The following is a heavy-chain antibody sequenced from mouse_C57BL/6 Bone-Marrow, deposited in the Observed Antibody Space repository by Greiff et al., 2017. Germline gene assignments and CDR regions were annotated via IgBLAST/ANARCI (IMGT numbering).Heavy chain of an antibody. CDR3: AKEDILRRGEYYAMDY. D-gene: IGHD1-1*01. Sequence: QVQLQQSGPGLVQPSQSLSITCTVSGFSLTSYGVHWVRQSPGKGLEWLGVIWRGGSTDYNAAFMSRLSITKDNSKSQVFFKMNSLQADDTAIYYCAKEDILRRGEYYAMDYWGQGTSVTVSS. J-gene: IGHJ4*01. CDR2: IWRGGST. V-gene: IGHV2-5*01. CDR1: GFSLTSYG.